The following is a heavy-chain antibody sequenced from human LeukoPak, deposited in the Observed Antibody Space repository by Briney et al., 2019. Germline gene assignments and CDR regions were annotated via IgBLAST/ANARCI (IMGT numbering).Heavy chain of an antibody. V-gene: IGHV3-7*01. D-gene: IGHD1-26*01. CDR2: IKEDGSEK. CDR3: ARLVGGSPDY. Sequence: PGGSLRLSCAASGFTFSSDWMRWVCQAPGKGLEWVASIKEDGSEKYYVDSVKGRFTISRDNARNSLYLQMNSLRAEDTAVYYCARLVGGSPDYWGQGTLVTVSS. CDR1: GFTFSSDW. J-gene: IGHJ4*02.